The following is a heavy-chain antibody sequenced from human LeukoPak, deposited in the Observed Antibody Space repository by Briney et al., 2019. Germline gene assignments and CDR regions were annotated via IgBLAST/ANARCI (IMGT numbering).Heavy chain of an antibody. CDR2: INAGNGNT. Sequence: ASVKVSCTASGYTFTSYAMHWVRQAPGQRLEWMGWINAGNGNTKYSQKFQGRVTITRDTSASTAYMELSSLRSEDTAVYYCARGGILRLLPRNNWFDPWGQGTLVTVSS. D-gene: IGHD2-15*01. CDR1: GYTFTSYA. CDR3: ARGGILRLLPRNNWFDP. V-gene: IGHV1-3*01. J-gene: IGHJ5*02.